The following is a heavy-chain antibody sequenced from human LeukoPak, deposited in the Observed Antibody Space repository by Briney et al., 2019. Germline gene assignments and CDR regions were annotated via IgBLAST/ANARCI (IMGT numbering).Heavy chain of an antibody. D-gene: IGHD4-17*01. Sequence: PGGSLRLSCAASGITVSNIYMAWVRQAPGKGLEWMGIIYPGDSDTRYSPSFQGQVTISADKSISTAYLQWSSLKASDTAMYYCARHDYGDYGGAFDIWGQGTMVTVSS. CDR3: ARHDYGDYGGAFDI. CDR2: IYPGDSDT. CDR1: GITVSNIY. J-gene: IGHJ3*02. V-gene: IGHV5-51*01.